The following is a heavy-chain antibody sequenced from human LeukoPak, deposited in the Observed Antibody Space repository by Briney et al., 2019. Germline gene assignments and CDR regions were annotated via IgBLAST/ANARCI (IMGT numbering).Heavy chain of an antibody. CDR2: IIPIFGTA. Sequence: SVKVSCKASGYTFTSYGISWVRQAPGQGLEWMGGIIPIFGTANYAQKFQGRVTITTDESTSTAYMELSSLRSEDTAVYYCASEGDSSSYYYDYWGQGTLVTVSS. CDR1: GYTFTSYG. V-gene: IGHV1-69*05. CDR3: ASEGDSSSYYYDY. J-gene: IGHJ4*02. D-gene: IGHD6-6*01.